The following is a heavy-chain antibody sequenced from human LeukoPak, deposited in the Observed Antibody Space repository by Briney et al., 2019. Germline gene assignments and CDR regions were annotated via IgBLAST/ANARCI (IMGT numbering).Heavy chain of an antibody. J-gene: IGHJ5*02. Sequence: GGSLRLSCTASGFTFGDYAMSWFRQAPGKGLEWVGFIRSKAYSGTTEYAASVKGRFTISRDDSKSIAYLQMNSLKTEDTAVYYCTRFRRGDWFDPWGQGTLVTVSS. V-gene: IGHV3-49*03. CDR1: GFTFGDYA. CDR3: TRFRRGDWFDP. CDR2: IRSKAYSGTT. D-gene: IGHD3-10*01.